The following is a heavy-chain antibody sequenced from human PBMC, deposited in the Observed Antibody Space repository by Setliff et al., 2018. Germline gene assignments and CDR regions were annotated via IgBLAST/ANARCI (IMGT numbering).Heavy chain of an antibody. CDR2: IYGVSST. CDR1: GFTFSSFA. V-gene: IGHV3-23*03. D-gene: IGHD5-12*01. J-gene: IGHJ4*02. Sequence: LRLSCAASGFTFSSFAMTWVRQAPGKGLEWVSVIYGVSSTSYADSVKGRFTISRDNSKNMVYVQMNSLRAEDTAVYYCVKGLHHLDYWGQGTLVTVSS. CDR3: VKGLHHLDY.